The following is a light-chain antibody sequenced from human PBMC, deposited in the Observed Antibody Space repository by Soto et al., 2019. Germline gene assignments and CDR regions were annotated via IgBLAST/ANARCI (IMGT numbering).Light chain of an antibody. CDR1: RSVSRN. Sequence: EIVMTQSPATPSVSPGERATLSCRASRSVSRNLAWYQQKPGQAPRLLIFDASTRATGIPARFSGSGSGTEFTLTISRLEPEDVAVYYCQQYGSSPRTFGQGTKVDIK. V-gene: IGKV3-15*01. J-gene: IGKJ1*01. CDR3: QQYGSSPRT. CDR2: DAS.